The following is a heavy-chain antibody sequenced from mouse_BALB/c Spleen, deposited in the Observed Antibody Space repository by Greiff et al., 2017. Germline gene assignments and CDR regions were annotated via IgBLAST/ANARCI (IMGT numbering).Heavy chain of an antibody. CDR1: GFTFSSFG. CDR2: ISSGSSTI. Sequence: EVQGVESGGGLVQPGGSRKLSCAASGFTFSSFGMHWVRQAPEKGLEWVAYISSGSSTIYYADTVKGRFTISRDNPKNTLFLQMTSLRSEDTAMYYCARTPHYYGSSYAMDYWGQGTSVTVSS. J-gene: IGHJ4*01. CDR3: ARTPHYYGSSYAMDY. D-gene: IGHD1-1*01. V-gene: IGHV5-17*02.